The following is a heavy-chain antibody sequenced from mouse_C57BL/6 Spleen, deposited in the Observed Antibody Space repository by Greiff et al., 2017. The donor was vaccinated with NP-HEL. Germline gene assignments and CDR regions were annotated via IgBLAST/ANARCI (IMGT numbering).Heavy chain of an antibody. CDR1: GYTFTDYN. CDR3: ARADPRVTTDPPFAY. J-gene: IGHJ3*01. D-gene: IGHD2-2*01. Sequence: EVQLQQSGPELVKPGASVKIPCKASGYTFTDYNMDWVKQSHGKSLEWIGDINPNNGGTIYNQKFKGKATLTVDKSSSTAYMELRSLTSEDTAVYYCARADPRVTTDPPFAYWGQGTLVTVSA. V-gene: IGHV1-18*01. CDR2: INPNNGGT.